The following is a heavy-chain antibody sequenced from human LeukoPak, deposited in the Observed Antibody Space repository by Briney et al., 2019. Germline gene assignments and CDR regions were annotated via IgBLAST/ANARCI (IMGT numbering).Heavy chain of an antibody. CDR2: MNPNSGNT. V-gene: IGHV1-8*02. Sequence: ASVKVSCKASGGTFSSYAISWVRQAPGQGLEWMGWMNPNSGNTGYAQKFQGRVTMTRNTSISTAYMELSSLRSEDTAVYYCARGLYSSSGGDWFDPWGQGTLVTVSS. D-gene: IGHD6-13*01. CDR3: ARGLYSSSGGDWFDP. CDR1: GGTFSSYA. J-gene: IGHJ5*02.